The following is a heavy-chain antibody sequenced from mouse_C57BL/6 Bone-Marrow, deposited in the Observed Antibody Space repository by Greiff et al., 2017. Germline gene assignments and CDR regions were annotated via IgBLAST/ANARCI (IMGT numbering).Heavy chain of an antibody. V-gene: IGHV1-82*01. D-gene: IGHD1-1*02. CDR2: IYPGDGDT. J-gene: IGHJ3*01. CDR1: GYAFSSSW. Sequence: VQLQQSGPELVKPGASVKISCKASGYAFSSSWMNWVKQRPGKGLEWIGRIYPGDGDTNYNGKFKGKATLTADKSSSTAYMQLSSLTSEDSAVYFCAREGGYAWFADWGQGTLVTVSA. CDR3: AREGGYAWFAD.